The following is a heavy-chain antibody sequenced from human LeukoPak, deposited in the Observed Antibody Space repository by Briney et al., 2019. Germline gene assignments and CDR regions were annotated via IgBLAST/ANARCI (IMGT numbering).Heavy chain of an antibody. Sequence: GGSLRLSCSASGFTFSRYAMHWVRQAPGKGLEWVAVISYDGSKKYYADSVKGRSAISRDNPKNTLYLQINSLRAEDTAVYYCARSRGATGYYWVDYWGQGTLVTVSS. V-gene: IGHV3-30*09. CDR3: ARSRGATGYYWVDY. CDR2: ISYDGSKK. J-gene: IGHJ4*02. D-gene: IGHD3-22*01. CDR1: GFTFSRYA.